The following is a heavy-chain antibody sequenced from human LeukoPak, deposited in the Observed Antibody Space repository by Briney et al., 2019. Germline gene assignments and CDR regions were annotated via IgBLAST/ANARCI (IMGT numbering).Heavy chain of an antibody. CDR1: GSTFSSYG. CDR2: ISYDGSNK. Sequence: GRSLRLSCAASGSTFSSYGMHWVRQAPGKGLEWVAVISYDGSNKYYADSVKGRFTISRDNSKNTLYLQMNSLRAEDTAVYYCAKGPGGAMVFWGQGTLVTVSS. CDR3: AKGPGGAMVF. D-gene: IGHD5-18*01. V-gene: IGHV3-30*18. J-gene: IGHJ4*02.